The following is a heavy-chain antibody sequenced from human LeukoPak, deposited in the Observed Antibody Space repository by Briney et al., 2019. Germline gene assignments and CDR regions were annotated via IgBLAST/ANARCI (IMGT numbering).Heavy chain of an antibody. CDR1: GFTFSSYA. CDR3: ANYYDSSGYYAENPFDY. J-gene: IGHJ4*02. V-gene: IGHV3-23*01. D-gene: IGHD3-22*01. CDR2: TSGSGGST. Sequence: PGGSLRLSCAASGFTFSSYAMSWVRQAPGKGLEWVSATSGSGGSTYYADSVKGRFTISRDNSKNTLYLQMNSLRAEDTAVYYCANYYDSSGYYAENPFDYWGQGTLVTVSS.